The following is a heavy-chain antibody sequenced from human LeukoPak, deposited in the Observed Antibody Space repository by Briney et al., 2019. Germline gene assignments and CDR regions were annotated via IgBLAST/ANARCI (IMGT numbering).Heavy chain of an antibody. D-gene: IGHD6-6*01. CDR1: GGSLSSYY. CDR3: ARDGPAARPGGYYMDV. V-gene: IGHV4-59*12. Sequence: SETLSLTCTVSGGSLSSYYWSWIRQPPGKGLEWIGYIYYSGSTNYNPSLKSRVTISVDRSKNQFSLKLSSVTAADTAVYYCARDGPAARPGGYYMDVWGKGTTVTVSS. J-gene: IGHJ6*03. CDR2: IYYSGST.